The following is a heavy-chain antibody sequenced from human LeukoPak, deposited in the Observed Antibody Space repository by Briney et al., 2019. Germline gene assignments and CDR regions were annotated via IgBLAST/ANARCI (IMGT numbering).Heavy chain of an antibody. CDR1: GFTFTDST. J-gene: IGHJ4*02. D-gene: IGHD4-17*01. V-gene: IGHV3-73*01. Sequence: GGSLRLSCAASGFTFTDSTIHWVRQASGKGLEWVGRIRSKSKSYATAYAASVEGRFTISRDNAKNSLYLQMNSLRAEDTAVYYCATYSTVTPGGRVFEYWGQGTLVTVSS. CDR3: ATYSTVTPGGRVFEY. CDR2: IRSKSKSYAT.